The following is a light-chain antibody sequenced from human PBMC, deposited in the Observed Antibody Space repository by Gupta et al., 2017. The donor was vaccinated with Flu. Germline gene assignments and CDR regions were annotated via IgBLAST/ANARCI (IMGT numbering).Light chain of an antibody. CDR1: QNINTY. J-gene: IGKJ2*01. CDR3: QQTHSTPHT. Sequence: DIQMTQSPSSLSASVGDRITITCRASQNINTYLNWYQQRPGNSPKLLIYGASSLQSGVPSRFSGSGSGTKFILTISSLQAGDFATYYCQQTHSTPHTFGQGTKLDIK. V-gene: IGKV1-39*01. CDR2: GAS.